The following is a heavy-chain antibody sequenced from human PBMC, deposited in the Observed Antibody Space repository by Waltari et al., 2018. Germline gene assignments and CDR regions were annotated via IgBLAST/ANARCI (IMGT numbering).Heavy chain of an antibody. CDR3: AKDPPGSYYEGFDE. V-gene: IGHV3-23*04. J-gene: IGHJ3*01. Sequence: EANLAESGGGLVQPGGSLRLSCTASGFGFSLSGRSWVRQAPGKGLEWVSAISGSGADTFYADSVKDRFVISRDNSKNTVFLEMNSLRAEDTALYYCAKDPPGSYYEGFDEWGQGTMVTVSS. D-gene: IGHD1-26*01. CDR2: ISGSGADT. CDR1: GFGFSLSG.